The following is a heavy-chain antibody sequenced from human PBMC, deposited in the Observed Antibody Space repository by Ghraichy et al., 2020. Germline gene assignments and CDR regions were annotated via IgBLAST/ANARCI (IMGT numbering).Heavy chain of an antibody. V-gene: IGHV5-51*01. Sequence: GESLNISCKGSGYSFTSYWIGWVRQMPGKGLEWMGIIYPGDSDTRYSPSFQGQVTISADKSISTAYLQWSSLKASDTAMYYCASAVVAAPYYFDYWGQGTLVTVSS. CDR3: ASAVVAAPYYFDY. D-gene: IGHD2-15*01. CDR1: GYSFTSYW. CDR2: IYPGDSDT. J-gene: IGHJ4*02.